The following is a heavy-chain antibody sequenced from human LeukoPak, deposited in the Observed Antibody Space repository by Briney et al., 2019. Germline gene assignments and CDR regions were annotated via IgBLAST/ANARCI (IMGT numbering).Heavy chain of an antibody. D-gene: IGHD1-1*01. CDR2: IKQDGSEK. Sequence: GGSLRLSCAASGFTFSSYWMSWVRQAPGKGLEWVANIKQDGSEKYYVDSVKGRFTISRDNAKNSLYLQMNSLRAEDMALYYCAKGPSHELDLSYYFDYWGQGTLVTVSS. CDR1: GFTFSSYW. J-gene: IGHJ4*02. V-gene: IGHV3-7*03. CDR3: AKGPSHELDLSYYFDY.